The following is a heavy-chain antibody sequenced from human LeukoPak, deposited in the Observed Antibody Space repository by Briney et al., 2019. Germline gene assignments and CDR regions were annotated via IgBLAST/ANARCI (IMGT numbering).Heavy chain of an antibody. Sequence: SSETLSLTCSVSGGSISSYYWSWIRQPPGKGLEWIGYIYYSGSTNYNPSLKSRVTISVDTSKNQFSLKLSSVTAADTAVYYCARGVELLWFGELPLPIYYYYYMDVWGKGTTVTVSS. J-gene: IGHJ6*03. CDR2: IYYSGST. CDR1: GGSISSYY. CDR3: ARGVELLWFGELPLPIYYYYYMDV. D-gene: IGHD3-10*01. V-gene: IGHV4-59*08.